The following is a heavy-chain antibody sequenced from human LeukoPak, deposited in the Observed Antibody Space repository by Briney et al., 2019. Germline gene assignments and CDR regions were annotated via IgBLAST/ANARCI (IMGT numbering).Heavy chain of an antibody. D-gene: IGHD3-3*01. J-gene: IGHJ6*02. CDR1: GFTFSSYG. Sequence: GGSLRLSCAASGFTFSSYGMNWVRQAPGKGLEWVSAISSSSSYIYYADSVKGRFTISRDNAKNSLYLQMNSLRAEDTAVYYCARDPTDFWSGYRGMDVWGQGTTVTVSS. CDR2: ISSSSSYI. CDR3: ARDPTDFWSGYRGMDV. V-gene: IGHV3-21*01.